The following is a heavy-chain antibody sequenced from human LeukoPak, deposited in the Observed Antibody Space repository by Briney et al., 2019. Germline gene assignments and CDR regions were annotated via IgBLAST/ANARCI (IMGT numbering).Heavy chain of an antibody. CDR1: GFTFSSYW. D-gene: IGHD1-26*01. J-gene: IGHJ4*02. Sequence: QPGRSLRLSCAASGFTFSSYWMHWVRQAPGKGLVWVSRINSDGSSTSYADSVKGRFTISRDNAKNTLYLQMNSLRAEDTAVYYCAKDSGSYYGDYFDCWGQGTLVTVSS. CDR3: AKDSGSYYGDYFDC. CDR2: INSDGSST. V-gene: IGHV3-74*01.